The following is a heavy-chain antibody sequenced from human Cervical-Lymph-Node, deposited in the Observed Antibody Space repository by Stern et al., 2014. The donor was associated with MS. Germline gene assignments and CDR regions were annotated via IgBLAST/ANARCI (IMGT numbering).Heavy chain of an antibody. D-gene: IGHD3-16*01. V-gene: IGHV2-70*19. CDR1: GFSLNTDRMC. Sequence: QVTLKESGPALVEPTQTLTLTCSFSGFSLNTDRMCVTWVRQPPGKALQWLARIDWDGAKHYTPSLKTRLSIAEDPPTKQVILTRTNMTPGDTGTYFCARMPASTAPVWVGDAFDIWGQGTKITVSS. CDR2: IDWDGAK. CDR3: ARMPASTAPVWVGDAFDI. J-gene: IGHJ3*02.